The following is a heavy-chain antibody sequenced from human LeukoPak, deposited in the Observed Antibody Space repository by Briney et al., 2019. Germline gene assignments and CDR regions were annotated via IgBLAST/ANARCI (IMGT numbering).Heavy chain of an antibody. V-gene: IGHV3-23*01. Sequence: GESLRLSCAASGFTFSSYAMSWVRQAPGKGLEWVSAISGSGGSTYYADSVKGRFTISRDNSKNTLYLQMNSLRAEDTAVYYCAKDGTNYYGSGSYSNYFDYWGQGTLVTVSS. CDR2: ISGSGGST. CDR1: GFTFSSYA. J-gene: IGHJ4*02. D-gene: IGHD3-10*01. CDR3: AKDGTNYYGSGSYSNYFDY.